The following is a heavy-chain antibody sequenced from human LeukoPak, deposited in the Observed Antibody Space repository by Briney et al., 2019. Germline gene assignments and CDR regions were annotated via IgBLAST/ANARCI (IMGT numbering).Heavy chain of an antibody. D-gene: IGHD5-24*01. CDR3: ARDGYNFDAFDI. CDR1: GGSISSYY. CDR2: IYYSGST. V-gene: IGHV4-59*12. Sequence: NPSETLSLTCTVSGGSISSYYWSWIRQPPGKGLEWIGYIYYSGSTNYNPSLKSRVTISVDTSKNQFSLKLSSVTAADTAVYYCARDGYNFDAFDIWGQGTMVTVSS. J-gene: IGHJ3*02.